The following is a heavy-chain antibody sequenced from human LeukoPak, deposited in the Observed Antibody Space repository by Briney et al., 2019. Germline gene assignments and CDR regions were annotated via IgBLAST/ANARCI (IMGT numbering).Heavy chain of an antibody. Sequence: SVKVSCKASGGTFSSYAISWVRQAPGQGLEWMGGIIPIFGTANYAQKFQGRVTITTDESTSTAYMELSSLRSEDTAVYYCARNPLRYDILTGYSPYYFDYWGQGTLVTVSS. CDR1: GGTFSSYA. V-gene: IGHV1-69*05. CDR3: ARNPLRYDILTGYSPYYFDY. D-gene: IGHD3-9*01. J-gene: IGHJ4*02. CDR2: IIPIFGTA.